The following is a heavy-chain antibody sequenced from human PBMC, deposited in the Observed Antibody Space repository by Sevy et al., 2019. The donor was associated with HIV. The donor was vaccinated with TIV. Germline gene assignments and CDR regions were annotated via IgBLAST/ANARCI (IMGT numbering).Heavy chain of an antibody. CDR2: ISYDGSNK. D-gene: IGHD3-22*01. Sequence: GGSLRLSCAASGFTFSSYAMHWVRQAPGKGLEWVAVISYDGSNKYYADSVKGRFTISRDNSENTLYLQMNSLRVEDTAVYYCAGGPTVDYYASSGLLYYFDYWGQGTLVTVSS. V-gene: IGHV3-30-3*01. J-gene: IGHJ4*02. CDR1: GFTFSSYA. CDR3: AGGPTVDYYASSGLLYYFDY.